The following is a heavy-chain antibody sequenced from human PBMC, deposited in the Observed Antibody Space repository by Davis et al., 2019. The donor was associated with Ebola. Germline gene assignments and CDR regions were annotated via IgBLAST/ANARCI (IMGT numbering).Heavy chain of an antibody. CDR3: ATFVDTSSDY. J-gene: IGHJ4*02. V-gene: IGHV1-69*13. D-gene: IGHD5-18*01. CDR2: IIPIFGTT. CDR1: GGTFSTYA. Sequence: SVKVSCKASGGTFSTYAISWMRQAPGQGLEWMGGIIPIFGTTNYAQRFQGRVTITADESTSTAYMELSRLRSEDTAVYYCATFVDTSSDYWGQGTLVTVSS.